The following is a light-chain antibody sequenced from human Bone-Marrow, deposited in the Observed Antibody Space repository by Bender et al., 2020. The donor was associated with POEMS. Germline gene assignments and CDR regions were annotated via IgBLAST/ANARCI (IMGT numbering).Light chain of an antibody. V-gene: IGLV2-23*02. CDR1: SSDLGSYNY. CDR2: EDT. Sequence: QSALTQPASVSGSPGQSITISCTGTSSDLGSYNYVSWYQQHPGKVPKLMIYEDTKRPSGVSDRFSASKSGSTASLTISGLQAEDEADYYCSSYDATTTLFVFGSGTKVAVL. CDR3: SSYDATTTLFV. J-gene: IGLJ1*01.